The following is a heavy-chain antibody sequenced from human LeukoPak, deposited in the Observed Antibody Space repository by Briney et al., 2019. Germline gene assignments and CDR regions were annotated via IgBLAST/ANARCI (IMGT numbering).Heavy chain of an antibody. CDR1: GFSCDDDA. J-gene: IGHJ4*02. V-gene: IGHV3-9*01. CDR2: ITWNSGTL. Sequence: SGGSLRLSCAASGFSCDDDAMCWVRQAPGKGLEWVSGITWNSGTLGYADSVKGRFTISRDNAKNSLYLQMNSLRTEDTALYYCAKAMTGAVEHWGQRTLVTVSS. CDR3: AKAMTGAVEH. D-gene: IGHD2-8*02.